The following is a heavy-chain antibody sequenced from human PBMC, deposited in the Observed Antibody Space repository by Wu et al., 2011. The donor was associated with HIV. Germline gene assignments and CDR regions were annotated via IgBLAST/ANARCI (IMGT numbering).Heavy chain of an antibody. CDR3: ARDPPGYPYYFDY. V-gene: IGHV1-18*01. CDR1: GYTFTTYG. Sequence: QVQLVQSGAEVRNPGASVKVSCKASGYTFTTYGISWVRQAPGQGLEWIGWIRTYNGETNYAQKFQGRVTVTTDTSTSTVYMEVRSLRSDDTAVYYCARDPPGYPYYFDYWGQGTLVTVSS. D-gene: IGHD5-12*01. CDR2: IRTYNGET. J-gene: IGHJ4*02.